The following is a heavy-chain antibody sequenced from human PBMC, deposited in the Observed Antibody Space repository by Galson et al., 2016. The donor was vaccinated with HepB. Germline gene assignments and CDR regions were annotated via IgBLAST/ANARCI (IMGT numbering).Heavy chain of an antibody. V-gene: IGHV3-21*01. J-gene: IGHJ4*02. CDR2: ISGSSGYR. Sequence: SLRLSCAASGFTFSSYTMSWVRQAPGKGLEWISSISGSSGYRYCADSLKGRFTVSRDNARNSVYLQVNSLRAEDTAVYYCASQRSENQPYYSDGSGYYHYWGQGTLVAVSS. CDR1: GFTFSSYT. CDR3: ASQRSENQPYYSDGSGYYHY. D-gene: IGHD3-22*01.